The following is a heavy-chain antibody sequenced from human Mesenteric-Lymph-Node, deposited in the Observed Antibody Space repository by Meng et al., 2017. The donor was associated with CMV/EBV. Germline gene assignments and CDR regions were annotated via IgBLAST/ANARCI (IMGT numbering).Heavy chain of an antibody. D-gene: IGHD5-18*01. CDR3: GEDLQPGGLDI. CDR2: IGSNVDVI. Sequence: GESLKISCEASGFTFSNFEINWVRQAPGKGLEWVSYIGSNVDVIYYADSVKGRFTVSRDTAQNSLYLQMNSLRPDDTALYYCGEDLQPGGLDIWGQGTTVTVSS. J-gene: IGHJ6*02. CDR1: GFTFSNFE. V-gene: IGHV3-48*03.